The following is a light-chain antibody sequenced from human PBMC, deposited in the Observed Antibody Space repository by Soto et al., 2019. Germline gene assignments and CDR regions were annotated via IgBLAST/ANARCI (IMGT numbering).Light chain of an antibody. V-gene: IGKV1-13*02. CDR1: QDMSST. Sequence: AIQLTQSPSSLSASVGDRVTISCQASQDMSSTLAWYQHKPGKPPKLLISDASTLESGVPLRFSGSRSGTNFILTISSLQPEDSATYYCQVYNSYAPYTFGQGTKLQIK. CDR2: DAS. CDR3: QVYNSYAPYT. J-gene: IGKJ2*01.